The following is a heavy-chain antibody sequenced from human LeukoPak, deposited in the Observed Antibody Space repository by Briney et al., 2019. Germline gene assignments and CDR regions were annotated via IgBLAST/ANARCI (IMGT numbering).Heavy chain of an antibody. CDR3: TTDDREGSGWYVENY. D-gene: IGHD6-19*01. V-gene: IGHV3-15*01. CDR1: GFTFSNAW. CDR2: IKSKTDGGTT. J-gene: IGHJ4*02. Sequence: GGSLRLSCAASGFTFSNAWMSWVRQAPGDGLEWVCRIKSKTDGGTTDYAAPVKGRFTISRDDSKNTLYLQMNSLKTEDTAVYYCTTDDREGSGWYVENYWGQGTLVTVSS.